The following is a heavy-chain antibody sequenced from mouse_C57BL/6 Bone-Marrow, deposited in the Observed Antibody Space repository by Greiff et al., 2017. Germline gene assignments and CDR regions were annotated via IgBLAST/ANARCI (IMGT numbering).Heavy chain of an antibody. Sequence: QVQLKQPGAELVKPGASVKMSCKASGYTFTSYWITWVKQRPGQGLEWIGDIYPGSGSTNYNEKFKSKATLTVATSSSTAYMQLSSLTSEDSAVYYCARGWLLAWFAYWGQGTLVTVSA. CDR1: GYTFTSYW. V-gene: IGHV1-55*01. CDR3: ARGWLLAWFAY. J-gene: IGHJ3*01. CDR2: IYPGSGST. D-gene: IGHD2-3*01.